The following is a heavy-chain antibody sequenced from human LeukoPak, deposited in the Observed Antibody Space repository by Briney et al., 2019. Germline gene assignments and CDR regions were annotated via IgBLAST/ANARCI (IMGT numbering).Heavy chain of an antibody. J-gene: IGHJ3*02. CDR3: ARQGNDFWSFDI. CDR2: IYYSGST. D-gene: IGHD3-3*01. CDR1: GGSISTYY. Sequence: SETLSLTCSVSGGSISTYYWNWIRQPPGKGLEWIGYIYYSGSTNYNPSLKSRVTISVDTSKNQCSLKLSSVTAADTAVYYCARQGNDFWSFDIWGQRTMVTVSS. V-gene: IGHV4-59*08.